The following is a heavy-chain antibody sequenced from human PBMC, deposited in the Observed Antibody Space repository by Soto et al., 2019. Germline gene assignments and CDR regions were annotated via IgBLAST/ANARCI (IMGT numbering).Heavy chain of an antibody. CDR3: ARGGGGDYRFDY. V-gene: IGHV3-13*01. Sequence: EVQLVESGGGLVQPGGSLRLSCAASGFTFSSYDMHWVRQATGKGLEWVSAIGTAGDTYYPGSVKGRFTISRENAKNSLYLQRNSLRAGDTAVYYCARGGGGDYRFDYWGQGTLVTVSS. CDR2: IGTAGDT. CDR1: GFTFSSYD. J-gene: IGHJ4*02. D-gene: IGHD4-17*01.